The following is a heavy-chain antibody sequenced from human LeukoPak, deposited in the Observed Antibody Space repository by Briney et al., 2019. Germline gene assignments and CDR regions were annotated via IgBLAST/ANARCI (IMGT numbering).Heavy chain of an antibody. CDR3: ARGGGHRLNGMDV. Sequence: SETLSLTCAVYGGSFSAYYWSWIRQPPGKGLEWIGESNHSGSANCNPSLKSRVTISVDTSKNQFSLKLSSVTAADTAVYYCARGGGHRLNGMDVWGQGTTVTVSS. D-gene: IGHD3-16*01. V-gene: IGHV4-34*01. CDR2: SNHSGSA. CDR1: GGSFSAYY. J-gene: IGHJ6*02.